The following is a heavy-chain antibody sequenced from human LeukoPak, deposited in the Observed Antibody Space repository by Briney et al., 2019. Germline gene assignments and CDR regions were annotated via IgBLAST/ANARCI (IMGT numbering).Heavy chain of an antibody. V-gene: IGHV3-7*03. CDR1: GFTFSSYW. D-gene: IGHD6-19*01. Sequence: GGSLRLSCVASGFTFSSYWMSWVRQAPGKGLEWVANIKEDGSEKYYADSVRGRFTTSRDNSKNSLYLQMNSLRAEDTALYYCAKDSRQAQWLALDCWGQGTLVIVSS. J-gene: IGHJ4*02. CDR3: AKDSRQAQWLALDC. CDR2: IKEDGSEK.